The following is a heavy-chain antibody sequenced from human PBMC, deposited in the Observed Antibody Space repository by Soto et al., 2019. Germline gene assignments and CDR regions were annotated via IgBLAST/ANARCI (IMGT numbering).Heavy chain of an antibody. Sequence: QVQLVESGGGVVQPGRSLRLSCAASTFTFSDYGMHWVRQAPGKGLEWVTLISYDGSKKYYADSVKGRFTISRDNSKNTLYLQMSSLRGEDTAVYYCAKATYGDYRSIFDYWGQGTLVTVSS. CDR1: TFTFSDYG. V-gene: IGHV3-30*18. D-gene: IGHD4-17*01. CDR2: ISYDGSKK. CDR3: AKATYGDYRSIFDY. J-gene: IGHJ4*02.